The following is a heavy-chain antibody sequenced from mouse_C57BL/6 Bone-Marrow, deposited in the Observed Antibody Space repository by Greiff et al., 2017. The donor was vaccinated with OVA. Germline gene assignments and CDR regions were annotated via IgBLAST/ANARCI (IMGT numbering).Heavy chain of an antibody. Sequence: EVQLVESGPGLVKPSQSLSLTCSVTGYSFTSGYYWNWIRQFPGNKLEWMGYISYDGSNNYNPSLKNRISITRDTSMNQFFLKLNSVTTEDTATYYCAREGGPTFAYWGQGTLVTVSA. V-gene: IGHV3-6*01. CDR3: AREGGPTFAY. CDR2: ISYDGSN. CDR1: GYSFTSGYY. J-gene: IGHJ3*01.